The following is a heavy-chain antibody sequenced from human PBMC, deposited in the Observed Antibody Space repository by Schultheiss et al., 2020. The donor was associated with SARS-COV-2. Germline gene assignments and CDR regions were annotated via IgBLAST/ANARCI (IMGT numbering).Heavy chain of an antibody. CDR3: ARAADHSSGYYYGQPGTFDI. J-gene: IGHJ3*02. D-gene: IGHD3-22*01. V-gene: IGHV4-59*08. CDR1: GGSISSYY. CDR2: IYYSGST. Sequence: SETLSLTCTVSGGSISSYYWSWIRQPPGKGLEWIGYIYYSGSTNYNPSLKSRVTISVDTSKNQFSLKLSSVTAADTAVYYCARAADHSSGYYYGQPGTFDIWGQGTMVTVSS.